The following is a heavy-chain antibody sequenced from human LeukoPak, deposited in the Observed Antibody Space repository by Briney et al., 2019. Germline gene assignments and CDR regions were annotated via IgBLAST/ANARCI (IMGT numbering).Heavy chain of an antibody. CDR2: INHSGST. Sequence: PSETLSLTCAVYGGSFSGYYWSWIRQPPGKGLEWIGEINHSGSTNYNPSLKSRVTISVGTSKNQFSLKLSSVTAADTAVYYCARGRIAAAGYYFDYWGQGTLVTVSS. CDR1: GGSFSGYY. V-gene: IGHV4-34*01. CDR3: ARGRIAAAGYYFDY. J-gene: IGHJ4*02. D-gene: IGHD6-13*01.